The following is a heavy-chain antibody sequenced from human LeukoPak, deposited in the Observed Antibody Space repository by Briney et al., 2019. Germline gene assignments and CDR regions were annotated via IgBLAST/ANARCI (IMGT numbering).Heavy chain of an antibody. CDR2: IYYSGST. V-gene: IGHV4-30-4*01. CDR3: ARSIASGDYVDY. CDR1: GGSISSGDYY. Sequence: PSETLSLTCTVSGGSISSGDYYWGWIRQPPGKGLEWIGYIYYSGSTSYNPSLNSRVAISVDTSKNQFSLTLSSVTAADTAVYYCARSIASGDYVDYWGQGTLVTVSS. D-gene: IGHD4-17*01. J-gene: IGHJ4*02.